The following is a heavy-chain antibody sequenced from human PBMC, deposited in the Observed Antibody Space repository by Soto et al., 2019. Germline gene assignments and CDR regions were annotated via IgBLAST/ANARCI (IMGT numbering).Heavy chain of an antibody. CDR2: IWYDGSQE. Sequence: QVQLMESGGGVVQPGRSLRLSCEASGFTFSDYGMNWVRQAPGKGLEWVAIIWYDGSQEYYAESVRGRFSISRDNSKNTLFLQMNSLRVEDTAVYYCEAANFDTSGFYGDYWGQGTLVTVSS. D-gene: IGHD3-22*01. J-gene: IGHJ4*02. CDR1: GFTFSDYG. CDR3: EAANFDTSGFYGDY. V-gene: IGHV3-33*01.